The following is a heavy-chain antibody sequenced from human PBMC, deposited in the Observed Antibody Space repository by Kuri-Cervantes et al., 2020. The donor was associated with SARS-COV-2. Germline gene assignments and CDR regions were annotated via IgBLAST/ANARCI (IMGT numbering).Heavy chain of an antibody. CDR3: ARGMVRGIIQYYYYAMDV. V-gene: IGHV1-2*04. CDR1: GYTFTGYY. J-gene: IGHJ6*02. D-gene: IGHD3-10*01. Sequence: ASVKVSCKASGYTFTGYYMHWVRQAPGQGLEWMGWINPNSGGTNYAQKFQGWVTMTRDTSISTVYTELSRLRSDDTAVYYCARGMVRGIIQYYYYAMDVWGQGTTVTVSS. CDR2: INPNSGGT.